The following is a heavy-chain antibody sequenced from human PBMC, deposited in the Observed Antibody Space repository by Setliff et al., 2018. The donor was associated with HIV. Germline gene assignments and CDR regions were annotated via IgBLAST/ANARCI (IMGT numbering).Heavy chain of an antibody. CDR2: IKQDGGVK. Sequence: GGSLRLSCAASGFTFSNFWLTWVRQAPGKGLEWVANIKQDGGVKHYVDSVRGRFTISRDNAKNSVYLQMNSLRVEDTAVYYCAKEPTYYYHSSGPHDAFDIWGQGTMVTVSS. CDR3: AKEPTYYYHSSGPHDAFDI. J-gene: IGHJ3*02. D-gene: IGHD3-22*01. V-gene: IGHV3-7*01. CDR1: GFTFSNFW.